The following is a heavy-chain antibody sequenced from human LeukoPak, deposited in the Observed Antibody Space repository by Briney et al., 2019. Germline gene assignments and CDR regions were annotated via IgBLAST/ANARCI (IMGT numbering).Heavy chain of an antibody. D-gene: IGHD3-22*01. Sequence: GGSLRLSCAASGFTFSYYYMSWIRQAPGKGLEWVSYISGSGSTIYYSDSVKGRLTISRDNAKNSLYLQMNSLRAEDTAVYYCARDLSYYDSSGYQRSAEYFQHWGQGTLVTVSS. V-gene: IGHV3-11*04. CDR1: GFTFSYYY. J-gene: IGHJ1*01. CDR2: ISGSGSTI. CDR3: ARDLSYYDSSGYQRSAEYFQH.